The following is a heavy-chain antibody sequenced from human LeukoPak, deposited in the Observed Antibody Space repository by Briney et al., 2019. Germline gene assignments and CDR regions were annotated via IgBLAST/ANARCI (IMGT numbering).Heavy chain of an antibody. Sequence: GGSLRLSCAASGFTFSSYAMHWVRQAPGKGLEWVAVISYDGSNRYYADSVKGRFTISRDNSKNTLYLQMNSLRAEDTAVYYCARDCCALITIGAFYYYYYMDVWGKGTTVTVSS. CDR1: GFTFSSYA. D-gene: IGHD3-22*01. J-gene: IGHJ6*03. CDR3: ARDCCALITIGAFYYYYYMDV. CDR2: ISYDGSNR. V-gene: IGHV3-30*04.